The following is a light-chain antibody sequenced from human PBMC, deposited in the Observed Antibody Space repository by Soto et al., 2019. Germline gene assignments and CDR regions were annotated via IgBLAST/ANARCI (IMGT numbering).Light chain of an antibody. V-gene: IGLV2-8*01. CDR1: SSDVGGYNY. CDR3: SAYAGSNNWV. CDR2: EVS. J-gene: IGLJ3*02. Sequence: QSVLTQPASVSGSPGQSITISCTGTSSDVGGYNYVSWYQQHPGKAPKLMIYEVSKRPSGVPDRFSGSKSGNTASLTVSGLQAEEEADYYCSAYAGSNNWVFGGGTKLTVL.